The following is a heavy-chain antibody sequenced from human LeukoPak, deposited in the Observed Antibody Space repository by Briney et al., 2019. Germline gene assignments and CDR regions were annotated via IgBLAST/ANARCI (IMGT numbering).Heavy chain of an antibody. CDR2: IYYSGST. CDR1: GYSISSSSYY. D-gene: IGHD1-26*01. J-gene: IGHJ4*02. Sequence: SETLSLTCTVSGYSISSSSYYWGWIRQPPGKGLEWIGSIYYSGSTYYNPSLKSRVTISVDTSKNQFSLKLSFVTAADTAVYYCARPFGGATDYWGQGTLVTVSS. V-gene: IGHV4-39*01. CDR3: ARPFGGATDY.